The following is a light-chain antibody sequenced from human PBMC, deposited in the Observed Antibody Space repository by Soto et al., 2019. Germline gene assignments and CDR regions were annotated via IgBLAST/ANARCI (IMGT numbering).Light chain of an antibody. CDR3: QQYGTSKT. CDR2: GAS. CDR1: QSISFNY. Sequence: IVLTQSPGTLSLTPGESATLSCRASQSISFNYLAWYHQKPGQAPRLLIYGASNRATGIPDRFSGSGSGTDFTLTISRLEPEDFAVYYCQQYGTSKTFGQGTKVDI. V-gene: IGKV3-20*01. J-gene: IGKJ1*01.